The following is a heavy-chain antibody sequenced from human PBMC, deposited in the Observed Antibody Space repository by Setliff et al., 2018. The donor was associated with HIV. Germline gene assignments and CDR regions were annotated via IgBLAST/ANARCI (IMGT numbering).Heavy chain of an antibody. J-gene: IGHJ4*01. CDR1: GFSLINYG. CDR2: ISGSGGST. V-gene: IGHV3-23*01. CDR3: AKDGISGGAYPPYYFDY. Sequence: GGSLRLSCEASGFSLINYGMSWVRQAPGKGLEWVSVISGSGGSTFYADSVKGRFTISRDNSKNTLYLQMNRLRVEDTAVYYCAKDGISGGAYPPYYFDYWGHGTLVTVSS. D-gene: IGHD2-15*01.